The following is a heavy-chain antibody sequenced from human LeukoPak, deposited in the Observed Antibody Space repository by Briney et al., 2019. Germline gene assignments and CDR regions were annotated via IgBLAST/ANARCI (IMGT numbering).Heavy chain of an antibody. V-gene: IGHV1-69*04. J-gene: IGHJ4*02. CDR3: AREIAVAGLGPFDY. CDR2: IIPIFGIA. Sequence: SVKVSCKASGGTFSSYAISWVRQAPGQGLVWMGRIIPIFGIANYAQKFQGRVTITADKSTSTAYMELSSLRSEDTAVYYCAREIAVAGLGPFDYWGQGTLVTVSS. CDR1: GGTFSSYA. D-gene: IGHD6-19*01.